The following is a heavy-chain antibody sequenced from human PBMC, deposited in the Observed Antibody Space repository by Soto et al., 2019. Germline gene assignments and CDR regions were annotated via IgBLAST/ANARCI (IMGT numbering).Heavy chain of an antibody. CDR2: IFSNDEK. D-gene: IGHD2-15*01. Sequence: SGPTLVNPTETLTLTCTVSWFSLSNARMGVSWIRQPPGKALEWLAHIFSNDEKSYSTSLKSRLTISKDTSKSQVVLTMTNMDPVDTATYYCARIRRGYCSGGSCHLLLPQDYWGQGTLVTVSS. V-gene: IGHV2-26*01. CDR1: WFSLSNARMG. CDR3: ARIRRGYCSGGSCHLLLPQDY. J-gene: IGHJ4*02.